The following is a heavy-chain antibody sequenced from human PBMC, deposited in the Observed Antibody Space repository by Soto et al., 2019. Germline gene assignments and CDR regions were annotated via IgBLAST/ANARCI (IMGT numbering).Heavy chain of an antibody. CDR2: INQDGSDK. CDR1: GFTFRNYW. V-gene: IGHV3-7*01. D-gene: IGHD4-17*01. J-gene: IGHJ4*02. Sequence: PGGSLRLSCAASGFTFRNYWMTWVRQAPGKGLEWVANINQDGSDKYYVDSVNGRFTISRDNAKNSLYLQMSSPRAEDTAVYYCARDVVMTTVTPPLNYWGQGTLVTVSS. CDR3: ARDVVMTTVTPPLNY.